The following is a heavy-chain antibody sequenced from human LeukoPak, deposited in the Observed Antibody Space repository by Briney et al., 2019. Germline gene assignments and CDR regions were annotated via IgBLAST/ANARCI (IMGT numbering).Heavy chain of an antibody. V-gene: IGHV3-30*02. CDR2: TRYDGSNK. Sequence: GGSLRLSCAASGFTFSSYGMHWVRQAPGKGLEWVAFTRYDGSNKYYADSVKGRFTISRDNSKNTLYLQMNSLRAEDTAVYYCAKDGGYSSSYYYYYVDVWGKGTTVTVPS. J-gene: IGHJ6*03. CDR3: AKDGGYSSSYYYYYVDV. CDR1: GFTFSSYG. D-gene: IGHD6-6*01.